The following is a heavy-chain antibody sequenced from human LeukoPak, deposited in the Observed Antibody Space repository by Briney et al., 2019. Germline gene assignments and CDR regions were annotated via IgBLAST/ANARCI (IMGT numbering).Heavy chain of an antibody. D-gene: IGHD3-3*01. CDR2: IIPIFGTA. J-gene: IGHJ4*02. V-gene: IGHV1-69*05. CDR3: ARVSDFWSGPFDY. Sequence: SVKVSCKASGGTFSSYAISWVRQAPGQGLEWMGGIIPIFGTANYAEKFQGRGTITTDESTSTAYMELSSLRSEDTAVYYCARVSDFWSGPFDYWGQGTLVTVSS. CDR1: GGTFSSYA.